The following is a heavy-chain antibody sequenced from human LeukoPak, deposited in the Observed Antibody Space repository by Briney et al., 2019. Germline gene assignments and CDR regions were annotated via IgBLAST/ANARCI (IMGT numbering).Heavy chain of an antibody. Sequence: PGGSLRLSCAASGFTFSSYGMHWVRQAPGKGLEWVAVISYDGSNKYYADSVKGRFTISRDNSKNTLYLQMNSLRAEDTAVYYCARGGGFITFDYWGQGTLVTVSS. CDR2: ISYDGSNK. V-gene: IGHV3-30*03. J-gene: IGHJ4*02. CDR3: ARGGGFITFDY. CDR1: GFTFSSYG. D-gene: IGHD3-22*01.